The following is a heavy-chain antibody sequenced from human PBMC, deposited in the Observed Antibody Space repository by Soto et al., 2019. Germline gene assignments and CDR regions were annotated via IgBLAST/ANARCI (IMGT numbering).Heavy chain of an antibody. D-gene: IGHD1-26*01. Sequence: SDTLSLTCTVSGGSVSSGSYYWSWILQPPGKGLEWIGYIYYSGSTNYNPSLKSRVTISVDTSKNQFSLKLGSVTAADTAVYYCAGPLEGATYYYYGMEVWGQGTTGIVSS. CDR2: IYYSGST. CDR3: AGPLEGATYYYYGMEV. V-gene: IGHV4-61*01. J-gene: IGHJ6*02. CDR1: GGSVSSGSYY.